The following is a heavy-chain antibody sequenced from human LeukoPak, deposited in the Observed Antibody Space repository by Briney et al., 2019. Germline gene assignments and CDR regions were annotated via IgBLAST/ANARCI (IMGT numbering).Heavy chain of an antibody. V-gene: IGHV3-23*01. D-gene: IGHD6-6*01. CDR2: MSGSGGTT. CDR3: AKGMGTAARPGGEFDY. CDR1: GFTFSSYA. J-gene: IGHJ4*02. Sequence: GGSLRISCAASGFTFSSYAMNWVRQAPGKGLEWVSVMSGSGGTTYYADSVKGRFIISRDNSKNSLYLQMNSLRVDDTAVYYCAKGMGTAARPGGEFDYWGQGMLVTVSS.